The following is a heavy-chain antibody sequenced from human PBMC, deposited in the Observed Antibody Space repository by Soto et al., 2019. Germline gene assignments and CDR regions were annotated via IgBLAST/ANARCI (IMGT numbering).Heavy chain of an antibody. CDR3: ARAWPSVXXXXSGVMDV. V-gene: IGHV4-4*02. CDR1: GGSIXSSNW. J-gene: IGHJ6*02. D-gene: IGHD2-8*01. CDR2: IYHSGST. Sequence: QVQLQESGPGLVKPSGTLSVTCAVSGGSIXSSNWWXWVRQPPGKGLEWIGEIYHSGSTNYNPSLRSRVTISLDKSKNQFSLRVKSVTAADTAEYYCARAWPSVXXXXSGVMDVWGQGTTVTVSS.